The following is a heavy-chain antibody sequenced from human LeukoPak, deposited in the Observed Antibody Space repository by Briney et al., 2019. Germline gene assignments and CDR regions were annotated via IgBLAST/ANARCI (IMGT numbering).Heavy chain of an antibody. CDR1: GFTFSSYA. J-gene: IGHJ1*01. D-gene: IGHD2-15*01. Sequence: GGSLRLSCAASGFTFSSYAMSWVRQAPGKGLEWVAAISNSGGDTFYSDSGKGRFTIARDNSKNTLYLQMNSLRVDDTAVYYCAQQLGYCSGGTCYFTYWGQGTLLTVSS. V-gene: IGHV3-23*01. CDR3: AQQLGYCSGGTCYFTY. CDR2: ISNSGGDT.